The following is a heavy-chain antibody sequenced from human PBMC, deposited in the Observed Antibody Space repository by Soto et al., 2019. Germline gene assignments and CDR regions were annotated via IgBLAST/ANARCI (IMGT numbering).Heavy chain of an antibody. V-gene: IGHV3-15*07. CDR3: TTEGWYCSSTSCPPDY. Sequence: GGSLRLSCSASGFTFSSYWMHWVRQAPGKGLVWVSRTNTDGGTTDYAAPVKGRFTISRDDSKNTLYLQMNSLKTEDTAVYYCTTEGWYCSSTSCPPDYWGQGTLVTVSS. J-gene: IGHJ4*02. CDR1: GFTFSSYW. D-gene: IGHD2-2*01. CDR2: TNTDGGTT.